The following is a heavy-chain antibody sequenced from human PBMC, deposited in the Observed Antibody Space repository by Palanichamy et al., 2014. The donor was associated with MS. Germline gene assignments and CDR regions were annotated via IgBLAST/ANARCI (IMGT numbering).Heavy chain of an antibody. CDR1: GFSFSDAW. V-gene: IGHV3-15*01. CDR3: TKELGEC. D-gene: IGHD7-27*01. CDR2: IKSKTDGETT. Sequence: EVQLVESGGDLVKPGGSLRLSCAASGFSFSDAWMSWVRQAPGKGLEWVGRIKSKTDGETTDYAAPVKGRFTISRDDSKNTLYLQMSSLEVEDTAVYYCTKELGECWGQGTLVTVSS. J-gene: IGHJ4*02.